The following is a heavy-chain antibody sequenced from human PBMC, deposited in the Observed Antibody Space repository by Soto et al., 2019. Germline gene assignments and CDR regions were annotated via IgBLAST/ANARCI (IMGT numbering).Heavy chain of an antibody. D-gene: IGHD3-10*01. CDR2: ITASASHS. V-gene: IGHV3-23*01. J-gene: IGHJ4*01. Sequence: VGSLRLSCMASGFPSGTYGFSTYAMTWVRQPPGKGLEWVSVITASASHSYYADSVKGRFTISRDNSRSTLFLQMDSLRADDTAVYFCAKGTSSEFLLSFDDWGHGTLVTVSS. CDR3: AKGTSSEFLLSFDD. CDR1: GFPSGTYGFSTYA.